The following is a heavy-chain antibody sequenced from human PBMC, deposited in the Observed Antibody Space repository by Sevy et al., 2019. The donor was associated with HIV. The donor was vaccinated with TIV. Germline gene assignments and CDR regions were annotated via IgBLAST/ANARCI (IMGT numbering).Heavy chain of an antibody. CDR3: AREENRELGTIPLDS. CDR1: GFTFSHHN. Sequence: GGSLRLSCAASGFTFSHHNMNWVRQAPGNGLEWISYISKSGSTTYFADSVRGRFTISRDNAKNSLFLEMHSLTDEDTAVYYCAREENRELGTIPLDSWGRGIQVTVSS. D-gene: IGHD7-27*01. J-gene: IGHJ4*02. CDR2: ISKSGSTT. V-gene: IGHV3-48*02.